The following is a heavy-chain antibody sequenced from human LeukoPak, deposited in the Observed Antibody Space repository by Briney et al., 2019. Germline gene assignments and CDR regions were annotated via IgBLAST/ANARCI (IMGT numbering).Heavy chain of an antibody. D-gene: IGHD2-2*01. CDR3: ARVGGYCSSTSCYNWFDP. V-gene: IGHV4-59*01. CDR1: GGSISSYY. Sequence: KPSETLSLTCTVSGGSISSYYWSWIRQPPGKGLEWFGHIYYSGSTNYNPSLKSRVTISVDTSKNQFSLKLSSVTAADTAVYYCARVGGYCSSTSCYNWFDPWGQGTLVTVSS. CDR2: IYYSGST. J-gene: IGHJ5*02.